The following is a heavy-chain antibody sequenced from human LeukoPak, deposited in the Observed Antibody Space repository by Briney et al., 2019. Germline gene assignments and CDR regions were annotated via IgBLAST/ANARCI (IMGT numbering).Heavy chain of an antibody. Sequence: PSETLSLTCTVSGGSISNSNHYWGWIRQPPGKGLEWIGSTYYTGSTYYNPSLKSRVTISVDTSKNQFSLKLSSVTAADTAVYYCARGKDYGDFEYYFDYWGQGTLVTVSS. CDR1: GGSISNSNHY. CDR2: TYYTGST. V-gene: IGHV4-39*01. D-gene: IGHD4-17*01. CDR3: ARGKDYGDFEYYFDY. J-gene: IGHJ4*02.